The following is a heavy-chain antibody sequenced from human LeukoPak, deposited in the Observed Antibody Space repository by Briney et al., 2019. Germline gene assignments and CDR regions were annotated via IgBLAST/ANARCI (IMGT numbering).Heavy chain of an antibody. CDR1: GYTFTSYD. V-gene: IGHV1-8*03. CDR2: MNPNSGNT. D-gene: IGHD2-2*01. J-gene: IGHJ5*02. Sequence: ASVKVSCKASGYTFTSYDINWVRQATGQGLEWMGWMNPNSGNTGYAQKFQGRVTITRNTSISTAYMELSSLRSEDTAVYYCASGGIVVVPAATWFDPWGQGTLVTVSS. CDR3: ASGGIVVVPAATWFDP.